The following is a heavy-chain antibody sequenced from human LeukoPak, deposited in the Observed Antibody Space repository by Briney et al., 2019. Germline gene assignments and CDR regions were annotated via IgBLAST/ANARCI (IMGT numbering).Heavy chain of an antibody. J-gene: IGHJ4*02. CDR2: MNPNSGNT. V-gene: IGHV1-8*01. CDR3: ARVSFGATVATAPMGDYFDY. CDR1: GYTFTSYD. Sequence: GASVKVSCKASGYTFTSYDINWVRQATGQGLEWMGWMNPNSGNTDYAQKFQGRVTMTRNTSISTAYMELSSLTSEDTAVYYCARVSFGATVATAPMGDYFDYWGQGTLVTVSS. D-gene: IGHD4-23*01.